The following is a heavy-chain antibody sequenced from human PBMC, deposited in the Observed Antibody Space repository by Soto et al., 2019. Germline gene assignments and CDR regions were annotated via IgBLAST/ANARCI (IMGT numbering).Heavy chain of an antibody. V-gene: IGHV1-58*02. CDR3: LAVVPPYLMTGSSVLYYYYYGMVV. CDR2: IVVGSGNT. J-gene: IGHJ6*02. Sequence: SVKVSCKASGFTFNSSAMQWVRQARGQRLEFIGWIVVGSGNTKYAQKFQERVTITRDMSTRTAYMELSSLRSEDTAMYYLLAVVPPYLMTGSSVLYYYYYGMVVWG. CDR1: GFTFNSSA. D-gene: IGHD3-16*01.